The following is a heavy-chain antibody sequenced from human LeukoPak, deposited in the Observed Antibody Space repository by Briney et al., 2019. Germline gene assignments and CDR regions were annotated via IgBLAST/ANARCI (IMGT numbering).Heavy chain of an antibody. J-gene: IGHJ4*02. Sequence: QPGRSLRLSCAASGFTFSSYGMHWVRQAPGKGLEWVAVIWYDGSNKYYADSVKGRFTISRDNSKNTLYLQMNSLRAEDTAVYYCARKGAMASCDSWGQGTLVTVSS. CDR1: GFTFSSYG. CDR2: IWYDGSNK. V-gene: IGHV3-33*01. CDR3: ARKGAMASCDS. D-gene: IGHD5-18*01.